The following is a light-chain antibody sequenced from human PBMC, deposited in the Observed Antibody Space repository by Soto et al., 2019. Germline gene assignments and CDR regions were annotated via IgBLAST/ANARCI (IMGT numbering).Light chain of an antibody. CDR2: DVN. CDR3: ISYTDRQSYL. Sequence: QSALTQPASVSGSPGQSITISCTGTSSDVGGYNYVSWYQQHPGKAPKLMIYDVNNRPSGVSNRFSGSKSGITASLTISGLQTEDEADYYCISYTDRQSYLFGTGTQLTVL. CDR1: SSDVGGYNY. V-gene: IGLV2-14*01. J-gene: IGLJ1*01.